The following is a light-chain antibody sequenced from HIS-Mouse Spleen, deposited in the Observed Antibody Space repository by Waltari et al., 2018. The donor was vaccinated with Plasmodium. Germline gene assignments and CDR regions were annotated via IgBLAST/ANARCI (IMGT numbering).Light chain of an antibody. CDR1: QSISSY. V-gene: IGKV1-39*01. CDR2: AAS. CDR3: QQSDSTPPT. Sequence: DIQMTQSPSSLSASVGDRVTIPCRASQSISSYLNWYQQKPGKAPKLLIYAASSLQSGVPARFSGSGSGTDFTLTISSLQPEDFAAYYCQQSDSTPPTFGGGTKVEIK. J-gene: IGKJ4*01.